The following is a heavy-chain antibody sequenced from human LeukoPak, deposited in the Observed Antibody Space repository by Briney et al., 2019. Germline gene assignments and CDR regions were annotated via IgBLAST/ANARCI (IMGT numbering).Heavy chain of an antibody. CDR1: GGSISSSSYY. CDR2: IYYSGST. J-gene: IGHJ3*02. CDR3: ARVGYLDTAMATYDAFDI. D-gene: IGHD5-18*01. Sequence: SETLSLTCTVSGGSISSSSYYWGWIRQPPGKGLEWIGSIYYSGSTYYNPSLKSRVTISVDTSKNQFSLKLSSVTAADTAVYYCARVGYLDTAMATYDAFDIWGQGTMVTVSS. V-gene: IGHV4-39*07.